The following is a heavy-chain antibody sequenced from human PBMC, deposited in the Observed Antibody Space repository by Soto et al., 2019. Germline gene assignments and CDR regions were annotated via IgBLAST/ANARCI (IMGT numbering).Heavy chain of an antibody. CDR3: ARGDSSGWYPFDY. J-gene: IGHJ4*02. Sequence: PSETLSLTCAVYGGSFSGYYWSWIRQPPGKGLEWIGEINHSGSTNYNPSLKSRVTISVDTSKNQFPLKLSSVTAADTAVYYCARGDSSGWYPFDYWGQGTLVTVS. D-gene: IGHD6-19*01. V-gene: IGHV4-34*01. CDR1: GGSFSGYY. CDR2: INHSGST.